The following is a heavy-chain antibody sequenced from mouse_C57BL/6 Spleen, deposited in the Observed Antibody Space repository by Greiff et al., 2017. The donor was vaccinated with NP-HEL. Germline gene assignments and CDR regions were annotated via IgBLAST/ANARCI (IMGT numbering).Heavy chain of an antibody. CDR2: INPNNGGT. J-gene: IGHJ3*01. CDR1: GYTFTDYY. D-gene: IGHD2-10*02. V-gene: IGHV1-26*01. CDR3: AREYPLAY. Sequence: VQLQQSGPELVKPGASVKISCKASGYTFTDYYMNWVKPSHGKSLEWIGDINPNNGGTSYTQQFKGKATLTVDKSSSTAYMERRSLTSEDSAVYYCAREYPLAYWGQGTLVTVSA.